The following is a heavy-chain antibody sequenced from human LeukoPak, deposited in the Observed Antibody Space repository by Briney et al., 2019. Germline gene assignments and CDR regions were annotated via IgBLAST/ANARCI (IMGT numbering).Heavy chain of an antibody. CDR2: ISAYNGNT. J-gene: IGHJ6*03. CDR1: GYTFTSYG. CDR3: ARDPSSYYDFWSGYSPYYYYMDV. V-gene: IGHV1-18*01. Sequence: ASVKVSCKASGYTFTSYGISWVRQAPGQGLEWMGWISAYNGNTNYAQKLQGRVTMTTDTSTSTAYMELRSLRSDDTAVYYCARDPSSYYDFWSGYSPYYYYMDVWGKGTTVTVSS. D-gene: IGHD3-3*01.